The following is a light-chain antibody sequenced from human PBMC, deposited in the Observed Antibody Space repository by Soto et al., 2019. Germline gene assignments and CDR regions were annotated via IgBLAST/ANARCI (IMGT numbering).Light chain of an antibody. V-gene: IGKV1-39*01. CDR3: QQSYSTPT. J-gene: IGKJ5*01. CDR1: QSISSY. Sequence: DIQMTQSPSSLSASVGDRVTITCRASQSISSYLNWYQQKPGTAPKLLIYAASSLQSGVPSRFSGSGSGTDFTLTISSMQPEDFATYDCQQSYSTPTFGQGTRLEI. CDR2: AAS.